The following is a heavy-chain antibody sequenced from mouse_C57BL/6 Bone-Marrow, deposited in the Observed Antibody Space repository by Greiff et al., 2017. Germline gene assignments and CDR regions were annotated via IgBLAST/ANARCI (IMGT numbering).Heavy chain of an antibody. D-gene: IGHD1-1*01. CDR1: GFNIKDYY. J-gene: IGHJ4*01. Sequence: EVQLQQSGAELVKPGASVKLSCTASGFNIKDYYMHWVKQRTEQGLEWIGRIDPEDGENKYAPKFQCKATITADTSSNTAYLQLSSLTSEDTAVYYCARRTVAFPYYAMDYWGQGTSVTVSS. CDR3: ARRTVAFPYYAMDY. V-gene: IGHV14-2*01. CDR2: IDPEDGEN.